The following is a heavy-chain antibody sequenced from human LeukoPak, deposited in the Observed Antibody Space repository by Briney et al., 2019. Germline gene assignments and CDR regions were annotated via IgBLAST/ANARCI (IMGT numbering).Heavy chain of an antibody. J-gene: IGHJ4*02. CDR2: INTNTGNP. Sequence: ASVKVSCKASGYTFTSYAMNWVRQAPGQGLEWMGWINTNTGNPTYAQGFTGRFVFSLDTSVSTACLQISSLKAEDTAVYYCARGRRDGYNVPPTIDYWGQGTLVTVSS. CDR3: ARGRRDGYNVPPTIDY. D-gene: IGHD5-24*01. CDR1: GYTFTSYA. V-gene: IGHV7-4-1*02.